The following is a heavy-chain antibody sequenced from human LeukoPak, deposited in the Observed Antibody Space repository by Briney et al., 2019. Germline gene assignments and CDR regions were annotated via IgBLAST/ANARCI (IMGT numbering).Heavy chain of an antibody. V-gene: IGHV4-34*01. Sequence: SETLSLTCAVYGGSFSGYYWCWIRQPPGKGLEWIGEINHSGSSNYNPSLKSRVTISVDTSKNQFSLKLSSVTAADTAVYYCARAGLRSFDYWGQGTLVTVSS. CDR1: GGSFSGYY. J-gene: IGHJ4*02. CDR2: INHSGSS. CDR3: ARAGLRSFDY. D-gene: IGHD4-17*01.